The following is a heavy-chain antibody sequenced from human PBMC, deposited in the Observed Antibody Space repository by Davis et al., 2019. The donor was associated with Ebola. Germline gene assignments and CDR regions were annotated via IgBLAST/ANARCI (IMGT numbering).Heavy chain of an antibody. CDR3: ARQQSGYCSGGSCYPYYYYGMDV. D-gene: IGHD2-15*01. Sequence: GESLKISCAASGFTFSDYYMSWIRQAPGKGLEWVSYISSSGSTIYYADSVKGRFTISRDNAKNSLYLQMNSLRAEDTAVYYCARQQSGYCSGGSCYPYYYYGMDVWGQGTTVTVSS. V-gene: IGHV3-11*01. CDR2: ISSSGSTI. CDR1: GFTFSDYY. J-gene: IGHJ6*02.